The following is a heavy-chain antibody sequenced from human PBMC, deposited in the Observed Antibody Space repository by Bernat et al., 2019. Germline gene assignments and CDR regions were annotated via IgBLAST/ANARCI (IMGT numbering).Heavy chain of an antibody. CDR3: ARRLTRVVALTYSFDY. CDR1: AGSISSSLYY. J-gene: IGHJ4*02. V-gene: IGHV4-39*01. Sequence: QLQLQESGPGLVKPSETLSLTCTVSAGSISSSLYYWAWIRQPPGKGLEWVGSIYYSGDTYYNPSLKSRVTMSVDTSKNKFSLKLSSVTAADTAPYYCARRLTRVVALTYSFDYGGQGTLVTVSS. CDR2: IYYSGDT. D-gene: IGHD2-15*01.